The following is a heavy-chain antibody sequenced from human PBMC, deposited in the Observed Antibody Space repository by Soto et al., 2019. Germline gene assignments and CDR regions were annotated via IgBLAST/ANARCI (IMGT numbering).Heavy chain of an antibody. CDR1: GFSVGKAW. J-gene: IGHJ6*02. V-gene: IGHV3-15*07. CDR2: IKTRDVGETT. CDR3: TTVSVEGF. D-gene: IGHD2-15*01. Sequence: EVQLVDSGGGLVKPGGALRLYCEASGFSVGKAWRNWVRQAPGKGLEWVGRIKTRDVGETTNYAAPVKGRFTISRDDSTNTLYLQMNSLKTEDTAVYYCTTVSVEGFWGQGTTVTVSS.